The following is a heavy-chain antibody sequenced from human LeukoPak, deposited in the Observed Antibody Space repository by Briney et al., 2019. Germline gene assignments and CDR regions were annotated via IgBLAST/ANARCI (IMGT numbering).Heavy chain of an antibody. J-gene: IGHJ6*03. CDR2: ISAYNGNT. CDR1: GYTFTSYG. CDR3: ARDVEMATTHYYYYYMDV. Sequence: GASVKVSCKASGYTFTSYGISWVRQAPGQGLEWMGWISAYNGNTNYAQKLQGRATMTTDTSTSTAYMELRSLRSDDTAVYYCARDVEMATTHYYYYYMDVWGKGTTVTVSS. D-gene: IGHD5-24*01. V-gene: IGHV1-18*01.